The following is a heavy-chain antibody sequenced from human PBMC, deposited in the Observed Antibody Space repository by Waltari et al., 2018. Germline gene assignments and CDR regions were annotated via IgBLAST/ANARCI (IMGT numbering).Heavy chain of an antibody. CDR3: AIGQGYYFDY. CDR1: GITFSSYV. J-gene: IGHJ4*02. V-gene: IGHV3-23*01. Sequence: EVQLLESGGGLGQPGGSLRLSCAASGITFSSYVMRWVRLAPGEWMGWVSTIGGRGGRYYEDTVRGQFTISREKSKNTLYLQMNSLRAEDTAVYYCAIGQGYYFDYWGQGTLVTVSS. CDR2: IGGRGGR.